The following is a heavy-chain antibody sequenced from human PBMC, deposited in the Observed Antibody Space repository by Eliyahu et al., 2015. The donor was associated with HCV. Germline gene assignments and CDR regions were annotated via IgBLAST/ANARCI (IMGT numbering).Heavy chain of an antibody. J-gene: IGHJ6*02. V-gene: IGHV4-31*03. Sequence: QVQLQESGPGLVKPSQTLSLTCTVSGGSISGGGYCWSWIRQHPGKGLEWIGHIYYSGSTYYNPSLKSRLTISVDTSKNQFSLKLNSVTAADTAVYFCAREEVGTYGLDVWGQGTTVTVSS. CDR3: AREEVGTYGLDV. CDR1: GGSISGGGYC. D-gene: IGHD1-26*01. CDR2: IYYSGST.